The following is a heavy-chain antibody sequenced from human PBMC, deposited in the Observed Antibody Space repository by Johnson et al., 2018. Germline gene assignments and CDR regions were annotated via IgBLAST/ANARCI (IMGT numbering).Heavy chain of an antibody. J-gene: IGHJ6*03. Sequence: QVQLVESGAEVKKPGSSVKVSCKASGGTFSSYTISWVRQAPGQGLEWMGRIIPILGIANYAQKFQGRVTITAAKSTSTAYRELSSLISEDTAVYYCASETYYYDSSGYYPYYYYYMDVWGKGTTVTVSS. V-gene: IGHV1-69*09. CDR2: IIPILGIA. D-gene: IGHD3-22*01. CDR1: GGTFSSYT. CDR3: ASETYYYDSSGYYPYYYYYMDV.